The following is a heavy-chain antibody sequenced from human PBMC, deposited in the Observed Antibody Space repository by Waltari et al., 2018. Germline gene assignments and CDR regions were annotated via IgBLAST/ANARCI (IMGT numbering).Heavy chain of an antibody. V-gene: IGHV4-59*08. Sequence: QVQLQESGPGLVKPSETLSLTCPVSGGSISSYYWSWIRQPPRKGREWIGYIYYSGSTNYNPSLKSRVTISVDTSKNQFSLKLSSVTAADTAVYYCARHSAVSIFGVVRYYYYYMDVWGKGTTVTISS. CDR2: IYYSGST. CDR3: ARHSAVSIFGVVRYYYYYMDV. J-gene: IGHJ6*03. CDR1: GGSISSYY. D-gene: IGHD3-3*01.